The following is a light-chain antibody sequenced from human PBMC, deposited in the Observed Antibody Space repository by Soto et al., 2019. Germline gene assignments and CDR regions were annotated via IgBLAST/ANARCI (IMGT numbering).Light chain of an antibody. J-gene: IGKJ1*01. CDR3: QHYGTSLWT. Sequence: EIVLTQSPDTLSLSPGERATLSCRASQRISSSDLAWYQQTPGQAPRLLIYVASSRAPGIPDRFSGSGSGTDFTLTISRLEPEDFAVYYCQHYGTSLWTFGQGTTVEIK. CDR2: VAS. CDR1: QRISSSD. V-gene: IGKV3-20*01.